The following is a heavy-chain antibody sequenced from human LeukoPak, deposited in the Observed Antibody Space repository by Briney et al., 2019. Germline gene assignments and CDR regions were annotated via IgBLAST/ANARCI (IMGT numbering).Heavy chain of an antibody. CDR2: ISYDGSNK. D-gene: IGHD6-13*01. CDR3: ARDLAAAGTRRGGY. J-gene: IGHJ4*02. V-gene: IGHV3-30*03. CDR1: GFTFSSYG. Sequence: GGSLRLSCAASGFTFSSYGMHWVRQAPGKGLEWVAVISYDGSNKYYADSVKGRFTISRDNSKNTLYLQMNSLRAEDTAVYYCARDLAAAGTRRGGYWGQGTLVTVSS.